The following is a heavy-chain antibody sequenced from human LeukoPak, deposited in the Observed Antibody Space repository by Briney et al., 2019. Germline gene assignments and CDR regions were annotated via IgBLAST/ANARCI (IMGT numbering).Heavy chain of an antibody. D-gene: IGHD6-19*01. Sequence: GGSLRLSCAASGFTFSNYGMHWVRQAPGKGLEWATFIRFDGSCKYSADSVKGRFTISRDNSKNTLYLQMNSLRAEDTAVYYCAKDNSGWGTDAFDIWGQGTMVTVSS. V-gene: IGHV3-30*02. CDR3: AKDNSGWGTDAFDI. CDR1: GFTFSNYG. J-gene: IGHJ3*02. CDR2: IRFDGSCK.